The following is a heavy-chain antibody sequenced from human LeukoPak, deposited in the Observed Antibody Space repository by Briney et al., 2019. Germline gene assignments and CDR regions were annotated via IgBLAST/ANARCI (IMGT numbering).Heavy chain of an antibody. CDR2: ISSSGSTI. CDR1: GFTFCSYE. D-gene: IGHD6-6*01. V-gene: IGHV3-48*03. CDR3: ARDSYSSSWDY. Sequence: GGSLRLSCAASGFTFCSYEVNWVREAPGEGLAWVSHISSSGSTIYYADSVKGRFTISRDNAKNSLYLQIDSLRAEDTAVDYCARDSYSSSWDYWGQGTLVTVSS. J-gene: IGHJ4*02.